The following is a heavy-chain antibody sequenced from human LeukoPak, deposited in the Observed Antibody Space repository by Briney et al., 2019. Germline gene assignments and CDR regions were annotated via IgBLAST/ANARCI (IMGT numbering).Heavy chain of an antibody. D-gene: IGHD3-22*01. Sequence: GGSLRLSCAASGFTFSSYSMNWVRQAPGKGLEWVSSISSSSSYIYYADSVKGRFTISRDNAKNSLYLQMNSLRAEDTAVYFCARQKSYYDSNGYWQDLGFFDYWGQGALVTVSS. CDR1: GFTFSSYS. CDR3: ARQKSYYDSNGYWQDLGFFDY. CDR2: ISSSSSYI. V-gene: IGHV3-21*04. J-gene: IGHJ4*02.